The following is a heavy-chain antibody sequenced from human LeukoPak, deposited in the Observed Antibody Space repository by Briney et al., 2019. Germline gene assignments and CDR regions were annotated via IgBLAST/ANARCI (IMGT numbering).Heavy chain of an antibody. CDR1: GGSTSSYY. Sequence: SETLSLTCTVSGGSTSSYYWSWIRQPPGKGLEWIGCIYHSGGTHYNPSLKSRVTMSVDMSKNQISLNLNSVTAADTAVYYCARDIWGSSTWGPGTLVTVSS. D-gene: IGHD3-16*01. V-gene: IGHV4-59*12. CDR2: IYHSGGT. CDR3: ARDIWGSST. J-gene: IGHJ5*02.